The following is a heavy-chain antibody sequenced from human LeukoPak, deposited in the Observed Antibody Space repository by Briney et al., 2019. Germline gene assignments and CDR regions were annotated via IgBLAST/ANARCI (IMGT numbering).Heavy chain of an antibody. CDR3: ASWGGGAMAYYFDY. CDR2: IYYSGST. CDR1: GGSISSYY. D-gene: IGHD2-21*01. V-gene: IGHV4-59*08. Sequence: PSETLSLTCTVSGGSISSYYWSWIRQPPGKGLEWIGYIYYSGSTNYNPSLKSRVTISVDTSKNQFSLKLSSVTAADTAVYYCASWGGGAMAYYFDYWGQGTLVTVSS. J-gene: IGHJ4*02.